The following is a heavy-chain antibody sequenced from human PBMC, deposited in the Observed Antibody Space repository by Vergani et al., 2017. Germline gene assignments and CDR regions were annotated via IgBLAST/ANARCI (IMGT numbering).Heavy chain of an antibody. CDR3: VREETFYDSVSDYLAGYFDH. J-gene: IGHJ4*02. Sequence: VRLMESGGGVVQPGTSLRLSCAASGFTFSRYGMHWVRQAPGKGLEWVASISGRSSYVNYAVSVKGRFTISRDNAKNSLFLQMNSLRAEDTAVYYCVREETFYDSVSDYLAGYFDHWGQGALVTVSS. D-gene: IGHD3-3*01. CDR1: GFTFSRYG. CDR2: ISGRSSYV. V-gene: IGHV3-21*02.